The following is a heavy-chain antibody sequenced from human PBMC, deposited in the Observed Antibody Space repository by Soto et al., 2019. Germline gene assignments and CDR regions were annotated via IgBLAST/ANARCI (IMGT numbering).Heavy chain of an antibody. CDR2: IYYSGST. D-gene: IGHD2-15*01. V-gene: IGHV4-59*01. Sequence: PSQPMSLTSTVACGTIGSYCWRWIRQKPGKGLKWIGYIYYSGSTNYNPSLKSRVTISVDTSKNQFSLKLSSVTAADTAVYYCARGTYCSGGSCYGAYYYYYMDVWGKGTTVTVSS. CDR3: ARGTYCSGGSCYGAYYYYYMDV. J-gene: IGHJ6*03. CDR1: CGTIGSYC.